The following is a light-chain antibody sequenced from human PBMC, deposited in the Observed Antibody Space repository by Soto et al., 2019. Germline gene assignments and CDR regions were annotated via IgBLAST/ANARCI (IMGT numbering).Light chain of an antibody. CDR2: AAS. Sequence: DIQVTQSPSFLSASVGDRVTITCRASQGISSYLAWYQQKPGKAPKLLIYAASTLQSGVPSRFSGSGSGTEFTLTISSLQPEDFATYYCQQLNSYPLTFGGWTKVEIK. V-gene: IGKV1-9*01. CDR1: QGISSY. J-gene: IGKJ4*01. CDR3: QQLNSYPLT.